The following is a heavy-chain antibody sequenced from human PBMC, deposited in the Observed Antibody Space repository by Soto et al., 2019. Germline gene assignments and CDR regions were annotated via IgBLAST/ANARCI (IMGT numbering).Heavy chain of an antibody. V-gene: IGHV3-53*01. CDR1: GVTVTSNY. CDR2: IYSGENA. J-gene: IGHJ3*02. CDR3: ARDLDAFGT. Sequence: EVQLVQSGGGLVQPGGSLRLSCAGYGVTVTSNYMNWVRQAPGKGLEWVSVIYSGENAYYADSVAGRFTISRDNSKNTLYLQMNSLRVEDTAVYYCARDLDAFGTWGQGTTVIVSS.